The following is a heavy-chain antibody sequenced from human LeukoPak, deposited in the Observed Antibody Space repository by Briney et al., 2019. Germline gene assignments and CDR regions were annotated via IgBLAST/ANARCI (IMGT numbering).Heavy chain of an antibody. CDR1: GFTFSSYS. V-gene: IGHV3-48*04. D-gene: IGHD6-13*01. CDR3: TTPAAGPRAEYSLH. J-gene: IGHJ1*01. Sequence: GGSLRLSCAASGFTFSSYSMNWVRQAPGKGLEWVSYISSSSSTIYYADSVKGRFTISRDNAKNSLYLQMNSLRAEDTAVYYCTTPAAGPRAEYSLHWGQGTLVTVSS. CDR2: ISSSSSTI.